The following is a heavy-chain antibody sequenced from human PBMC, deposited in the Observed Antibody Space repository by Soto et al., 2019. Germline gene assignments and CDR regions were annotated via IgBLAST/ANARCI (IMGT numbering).Heavy chain of an antibody. Sequence: GGSLRLSCAASGFTFDDYAMHWVRQAPGKGLEWVSGISWNSGSIGYADSVKGRFTISRDNAKNFLYLQMNSLRAEDTALYYCAKVSGVHYDYVWGPNGGYFDLWGRGTLVTVSS. CDR1: GFTFDDYA. D-gene: IGHD3-16*01. CDR3: AKVSGVHYDYVWGPNGGYFDL. V-gene: IGHV3-9*01. CDR2: ISWNSGSI. J-gene: IGHJ2*01.